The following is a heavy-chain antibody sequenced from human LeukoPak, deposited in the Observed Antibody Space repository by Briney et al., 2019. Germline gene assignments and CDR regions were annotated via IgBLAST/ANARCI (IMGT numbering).Heavy chain of an antibody. CDR2: INHSGST. Sequence: SETLSLTCAVYGGSFSGYYWSWIRQPPGKGLEWIGEINHSGSTNYNPSLKSRVTISVDTSKNQFSLKLSSVTAADTAVYYCARGYVTTTAPFDYWGQGTLVTVSS. CDR3: ARGYVTTTAPFDY. D-gene: IGHD4-17*01. CDR1: GGSFSGYY. V-gene: IGHV4-34*01. J-gene: IGHJ4*02.